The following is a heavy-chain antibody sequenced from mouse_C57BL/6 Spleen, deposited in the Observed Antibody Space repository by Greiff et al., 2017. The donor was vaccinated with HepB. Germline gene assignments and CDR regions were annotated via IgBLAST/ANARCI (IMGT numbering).Heavy chain of an antibody. Sequence: QVQLQQSGPELVKPGASVKLSCKASGYTFTSYDINWVKQRPGQGLEWIGWIYPRDGSTKYNEKFKGKATLTVDTSSSTAYMELHSLTSEDSAVYFCASEGRYYYGSSPYFDYWGQGTTLTVSS. V-gene: IGHV1-85*01. D-gene: IGHD1-1*01. CDR2: IYPRDGST. CDR3: ASEGRYYYGSSPYFDY. J-gene: IGHJ2*01. CDR1: GYTFTSYD.